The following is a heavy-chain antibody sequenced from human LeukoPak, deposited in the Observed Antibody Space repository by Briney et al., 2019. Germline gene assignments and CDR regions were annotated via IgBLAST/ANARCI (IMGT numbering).Heavy chain of an antibody. V-gene: IGHV3-23*01. CDR2: ISGSGGST. J-gene: IGHJ4*02. CDR3: AESFTYYYDSSGYLWD. D-gene: IGHD3-22*01. CDR1: GFTFSSHA. Sequence: GGSLRLSCAASGFTFSSHAMSWVRQAPGKGLEWVSAISGSGGSTYYADSVKGRFTISRDNSKNTLYLQMNSLRAEDTAVYYCAESFTYYYDSSGYLWDWGQGTLVTVSS.